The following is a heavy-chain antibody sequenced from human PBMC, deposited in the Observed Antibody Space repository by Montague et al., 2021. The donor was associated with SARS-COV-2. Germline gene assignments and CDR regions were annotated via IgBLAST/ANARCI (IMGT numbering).Heavy chain of an antibody. D-gene: IGHD6-19*01. V-gene: IGHV3-21*01. CDR1: GFTFSRYY. J-gene: IGHJ5*02. Sequence: SLRLSCAASGFTFSRYYMNLLRQAPGKGLEWVSSISGSSSYIYYADSVKGRFTISRDNAMNSLYLRMNSLRAEDTAVYYCARDLPSFFLGIAVAGPFDPWGQGTLVTVSS. CDR2: ISGSSSYI. CDR3: ARDLPSFFLGIAVAGPFDP.